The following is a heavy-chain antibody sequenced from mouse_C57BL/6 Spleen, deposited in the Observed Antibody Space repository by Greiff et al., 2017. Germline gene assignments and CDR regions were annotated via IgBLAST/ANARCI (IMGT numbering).Heavy chain of an antibody. CDR2: SRNKANDYTT. CDR3: ARDGGAYAMDY. V-gene: IGHV7-1*01. Sequence: EVKLVESGGGLVKSGRSLRLSCATSGFTFSDFYMEWVRQAPGKGLAWIGASRNKANDYTTESSASVKGRCIVSRDTSQSILYLQMNALRAEDTAIYYCARDGGAYAMDYWGQGTSVTVSS. CDR1: GFTFSDFY. J-gene: IGHJ4*01.